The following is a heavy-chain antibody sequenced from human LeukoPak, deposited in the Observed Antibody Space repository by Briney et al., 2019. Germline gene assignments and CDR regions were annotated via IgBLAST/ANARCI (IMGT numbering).Heavy chain of an antibody. D-gene: IGHD2-2*01. CDR2: ISSSSSYI. J-gene: IGHJ4*02. V-gene: IGHV3-21*01. CDR1: GFTFSGYS. Sequence: GGSLRLSCAASGFTFSGYSMNWVRQAPGKGLEWVSAISSSSSYIYYADSVKGRFTISRDNAKNSLYLQMNSLGAEDTAVYYCARPLRGDIVVVPAVLFDYWGQGTLVTVSS. CDR3: ARPLRGDIVVVPAVLFDY.